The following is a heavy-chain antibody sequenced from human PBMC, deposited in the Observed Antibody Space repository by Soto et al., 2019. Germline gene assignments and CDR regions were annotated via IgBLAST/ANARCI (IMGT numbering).Heavy chain of an antibody. CDR1: GFTFSSYG. CDR3: ARDGYVSGCYYTNGLLIDY. J-gene: IGHJ4*02. D-gene: IGHD3-10*01. V-gene: IGHV3-33*01. CDR2: IWYDGSNK. Sequence: QVQLVESGGGVVQPGRSLRLSCAASGFTFSSYGMHWVRQAPGKGLEWVAVIWYDGSNKYYADSVKGRFTISRDNSKNTLYLQMNSLRAEDTAVYYCARDGYVSGCYYTNGLLIDYWGQGTLVTVSS.